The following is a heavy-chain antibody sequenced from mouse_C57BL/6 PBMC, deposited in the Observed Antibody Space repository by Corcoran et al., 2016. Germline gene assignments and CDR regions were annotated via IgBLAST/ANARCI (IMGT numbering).Heavy chain of an antibody. V-gene: IGHV1-26*01. J-gene: IGHJ1*03. CDR1: GYTFTEYY. CDR3: ARAVWYFDV. Sequence: EVQLQQSGPELVKPGASVKISCKASGYTFTEYYMNWVKQSHGKSLEWIGDINPNNGGTSYNQKFKGKAILTVDKSSSTAYMELRSLTSEDSAVYYCARAVWYFDVWGTGTTVTVSS. CDR2: INPNNGGT.